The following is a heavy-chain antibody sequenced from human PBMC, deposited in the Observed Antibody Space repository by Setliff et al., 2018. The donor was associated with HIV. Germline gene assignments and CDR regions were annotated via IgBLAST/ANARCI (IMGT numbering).Heavy chain of an antibody. V-gene: IGHV1-69*05. CDR2: IIPIFGET. CDR1: GGTFSSYA. J-gene: IGHJ4*02. D-gene: IGHD3-22*01. Sequence: KVSCKASGGTFSSYAISWVRQAPGQRLEWMGGIIPIFGETDYAQMFQGRVTITTDESTSTVYVELSSLRSEDTAVYYCATKYFFDSSGYSSYYFDYWGPGTQVTVSS. CDR3: ATKYFFDSSGYSSYYFDY.